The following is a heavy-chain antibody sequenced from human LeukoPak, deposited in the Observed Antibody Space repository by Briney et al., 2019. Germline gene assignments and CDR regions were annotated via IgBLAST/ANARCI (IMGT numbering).Heavy chain of an antibody. CDR2: ISGSGGNT. V-gene: IGHV3-23*01. Sequence: GGSLRLSCAASGFTFSSYAMSWVRQAPGKGLEWVSAISGSGGNTYYADSVKGRFTISRDKSKNTLYLQMISLTAEDTAVYYCAKHYYDSGGYYYPGAFNIWGQGTMVTVPA. J-gene: IGHJ3*02. D-gene: IGHD3-22*01. CDR3: AKHYYDSGGYYYPGAFNI. CDR1: GFTFSSYA.